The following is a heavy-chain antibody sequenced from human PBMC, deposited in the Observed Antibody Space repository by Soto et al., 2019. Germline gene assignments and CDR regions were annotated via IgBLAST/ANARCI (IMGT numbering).Heavy chain of an antibody. CDR1: GGSISSGGYY. V-gene: IGHV4-31*03. J-gene: IGHJ4*02. Sequence: PSETLSLTCTVSGGSISSGGYYWSWIRQHPGKGLEWIGYIYYSGSTYYNPSLKSRVTISVDTSKNQFSLKLSSVTAADTAVYYCARGIAAAGTVRGSFDYWGQGTLVTVSS. D-gene: IGHD6-13*01. CDR3: ARGIAAAGTVRGSFDY. CDR2: IYYSGST.